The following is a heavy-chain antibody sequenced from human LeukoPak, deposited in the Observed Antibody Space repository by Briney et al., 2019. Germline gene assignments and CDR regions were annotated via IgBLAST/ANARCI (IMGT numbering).Heavy chain of an antibody. J-gene: IGHJ4*02. CDR3: ARDAFSAMAFDY. CDR2: ISSSGSNT. CDR1: GFTFGSYG. Sequence: PGGSLRLSCAASGFTFGSYGMNWVRQAPGKGLEWVSSISSSGSNTYYADSVKGRFTISRDNAKNSLYLQMNSLRAEDTAVYFCARDAFSAMAFDYWGQGTLVTVSS. D-gene: IGHD5-18*01. V-gene: IGHV3-21*01.